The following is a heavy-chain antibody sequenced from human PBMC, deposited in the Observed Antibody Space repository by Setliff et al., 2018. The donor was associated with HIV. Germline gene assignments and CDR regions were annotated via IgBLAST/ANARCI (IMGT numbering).Heavy chain of an antibody. D-gene: IGHD5-18*01. CDR2: ISHDGSTQ. J-gene: IGHJ4*02. CDR3: AREYSFGSNLDS. CDR1: GFTFSGYW. Sequence: PGGSLRLSCTASGFTFSGYWMSWVRQAPGKGLEWVAAISHDGSTQYYADSLMGRFTISRDNSKNMIYLQLNNLRTEDTGVYYCAREYSFGSNLDSWGQGTLVTVSS. V-gene: IGHV3-30-3*01.